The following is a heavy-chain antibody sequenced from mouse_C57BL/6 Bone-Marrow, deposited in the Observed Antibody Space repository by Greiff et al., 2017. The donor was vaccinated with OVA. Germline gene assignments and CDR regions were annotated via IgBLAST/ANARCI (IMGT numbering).Heavy chain of an antibody. Sequence: QVQLQQSGAELVRPGASVTLSYKASGYTFTDYEMHWVKQTPVHGLEWIGAIDPETGGTAYNQKFKGKAILTADKSSSTAYMELRSLTSEDSAVYYCTRFAMDYWGQGTSVTVSS. J-gene: IGHJ4*01. CDR3: TRFAMDY. CDR1: GYTFTDYE. CDR2: IDPETGGT. V-gene: IGHV1-15*01.